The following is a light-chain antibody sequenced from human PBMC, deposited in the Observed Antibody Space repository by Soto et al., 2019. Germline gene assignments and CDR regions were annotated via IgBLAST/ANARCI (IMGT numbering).Light chain of an antibody. V-gene: IGLV2-14*01. CDR2: GVT. CDR1: SSDVGSQNF. J-gene: IGLJ3*02. CDR3: TSYSSSYTWV. Sequence: QSALTQPASVSGSPGQSITISCTGTSSDVGSQNFVSWHQQRPGKAPKFIIYGVTNRPSGVSNRFSGSKSGNTASLTISGLQADDEADYYGTSYSSSYTWVFGGGTKVTVL.